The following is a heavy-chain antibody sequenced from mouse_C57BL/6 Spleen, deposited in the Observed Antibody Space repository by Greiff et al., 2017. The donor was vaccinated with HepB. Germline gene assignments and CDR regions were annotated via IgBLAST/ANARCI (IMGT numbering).Heavy chain of an antibody. CDR1: GYAFSSSW. J-gene: IGHJ1*03. CDR2: IYPGDGDT. V-gene: IGHV1-82*01. CDR3: ARYDYEGYFDV. Sequence: QVQLQQSGPEQVKPGASVKISCKASGYAFSSSWMNWVKQRPGKGLEWIGRIYPGDGDTNYNGKFKGKATLTADKSSSTAYMQLSSLTSEDSAVYFCARYDYEGYFDVWGTGTTVTVSS. D-gene: IGHD2-4*01.